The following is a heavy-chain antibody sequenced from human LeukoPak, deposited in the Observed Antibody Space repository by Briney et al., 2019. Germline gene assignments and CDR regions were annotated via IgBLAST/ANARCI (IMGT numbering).Heavy chain of an antibody. CDR2: IRYDGSNK. Sequence: GRSLRLSWAASGFTFSSYGMHWVRRAPGQGLEWGAVIRYDGSNKYYADSVKGRFTISRDNSKNTLYLQMNSLRAEDTAVYYCAKDIIAADPYNWFDPWGQGTLVTVSS. V-gene: IGHV3-33*06. J-gene: IGHJ5*02. CDR3: AKDIIAADPYNWFDP. D-gene: IGHD6-13*01. CDR1: GFTFSSYG.